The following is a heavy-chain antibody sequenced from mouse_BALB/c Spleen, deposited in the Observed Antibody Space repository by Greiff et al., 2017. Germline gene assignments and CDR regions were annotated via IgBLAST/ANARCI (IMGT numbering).Heavy chain of an antibody. CDR3: ARNYVSSPQSMDD. CDR2: IYHGEGDT. Sequence: QVQLQQSGAELVRPGSSVKISCKASGYAFSSYWMNWVKQRPGQGLEWIGQIYHGEGDTNYNGKFKGKATLTADKSSSTAYMQLSSLTSEDSAVYFCARNYVSSPQSMDDWGQGTSVTVSS. D-gene: IGHD1-1*01. V-gene: IGHV1-80*01. J-gene: IGHJ4*01. CDR1: GYAFSSYW.